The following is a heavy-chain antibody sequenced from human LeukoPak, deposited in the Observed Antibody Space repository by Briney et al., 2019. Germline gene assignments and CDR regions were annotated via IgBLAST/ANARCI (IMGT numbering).Heavy chain of an antibody. CDR2: IYPGDSDT. CDR1: GYSFTSYW. V-gene: IGHV5-51*01. D-gene: IGHD3-16*01. Sequence: GESLKISCKGSGYSFTSYWIGWVRQMPGKGLEWMGIIYPGDSDTRYSPSFQGQVTISADKSISTAYLQWSSLKASDTGIYYCARCWRVGWGKGRGTYYYSMDVWGQGTTVIVSS. CDR3: ARCWRVGWGKGRGTYYYSMDV. J-gene: IGHJ6*02.